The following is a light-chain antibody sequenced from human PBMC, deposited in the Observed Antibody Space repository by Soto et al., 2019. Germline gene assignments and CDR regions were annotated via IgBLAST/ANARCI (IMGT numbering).Light chain of an antibody. CDR2: EVN. Sequence: QSALTQPPSASGSPGQSVTISCTGTSSDVGGYDYVSWYQQHPGKAPKLMVFEVNNRPSGVSYRFSGSKSGNTASLTISGLQAEDGADYFCSSYSISTAYLFGTGTKVTVL. CDR3: SSYSISTAYL. CDR1: SSDVGGYDY. V-gene: IGLV2-14*01. J-gene: IGLJ1*01.